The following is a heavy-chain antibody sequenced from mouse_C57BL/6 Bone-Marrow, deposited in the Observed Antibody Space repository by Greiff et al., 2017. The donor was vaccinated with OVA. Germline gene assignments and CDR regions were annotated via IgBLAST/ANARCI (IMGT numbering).Heavy chain of an antibody. J-gene: IGHJ1*03. CDR1: GYTFTSYW. D-gene: IGHD1-1*01. CDR3: ARTDYGSTWYFDV. V-gene: IGHV1-64*01. Sequence: QVQLQQPGAELVKPGASVKLSCKASGYTFTSYWMHWVKQRPGQGLEWIGMIHPNSGSTNYNEKFKSKATLTVDKSSSTAYMQLSSLTSEDSAVYYCARTDYGSTWYFDVWGTGTTVTVSS. CDR2: IHPNSGST.